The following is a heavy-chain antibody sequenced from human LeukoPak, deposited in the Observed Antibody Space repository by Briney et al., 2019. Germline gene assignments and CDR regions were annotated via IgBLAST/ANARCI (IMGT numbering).Heavy chain of an antibody. Sequence: GESLKISCKGSGYSFTSYWIAWVRQMPGRGLEWMGIIYPGDSDTRYSPSLQGQVTISADKSISTAYLQWSSLKASDTAMYYCAGEGRSSSDWYEIDYWGQGTLVTVSS. J-gene: IGHJ4*02. CDR3: AGEGRSSSDWYEIDY. V-gene: IGHV5-51*01. CDR2: IYPGDSDT. CDR1: GYSFTSYW. D-gene: IGHD6-13*01.